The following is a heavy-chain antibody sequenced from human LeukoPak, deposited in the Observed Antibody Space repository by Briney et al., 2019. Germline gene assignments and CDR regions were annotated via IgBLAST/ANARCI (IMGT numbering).Heavy chain of an antibody. CDR2: IYYSGNT. V-gene: IGHV4-39*01. D-gene: IGHD1-1*01. CDR1: GVSISSSNSY. J-gene: IGHJ4*02. CDR3: AACLSATWAIDY. Sequence: SETLSLTCTVSGVSISSSNSYWGWIRQPPGKGLEWIGSIYYSGNTYYNASLKSQVSISIDTSKNQFSLKLSSVTAADTAVYYCAACLSATWAIDYWGQGTLVTVSS.